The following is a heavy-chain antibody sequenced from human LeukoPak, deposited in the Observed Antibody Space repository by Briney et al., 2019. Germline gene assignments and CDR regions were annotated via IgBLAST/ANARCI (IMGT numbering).Heavy chain of an antibody. J-gene: IGHJ3*02. CDR2: ISGSGATT. D-gene: IGHD6-19*01. V-gene: IGHV3-23*01. Sequence: GGSLRLSCAASGFIFPNYAMSWVRQAPGKGLEWVSVISGSGATTYYADSVRGRFTISRDNSKNSLYLQMNSLRAEDTAVYYCATRLAYSSGWSDAFDIWGQGTMVTVSS. CDR3: ATRLAYSSGWSDAFDI. CDR1: GFIFPNYA.